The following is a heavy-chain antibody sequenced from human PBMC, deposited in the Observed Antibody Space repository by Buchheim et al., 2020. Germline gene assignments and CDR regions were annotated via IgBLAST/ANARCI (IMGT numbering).Heavy chain of an antibody. CDR3: AKEEVPNEY. CDR2: ISRSGDTT. CDR1: GFTFSNSA. Sequence: EAQLLESGGGLVQPGGSLRLSCAVSGFTFSNSAMTWVRQAPGKGLEWVSSISRSGDTTYYADSVMGRFTISRDTSKNSLFLQMNSLRVDDTAVYDCAKEEVPNEYWGLGT. J-gene: IGHJ4*02. V-gene: IGHV3-23*01.